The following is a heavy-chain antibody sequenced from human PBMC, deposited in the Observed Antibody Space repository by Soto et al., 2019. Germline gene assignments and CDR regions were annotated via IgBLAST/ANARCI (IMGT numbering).Heavy chain of an antibody. J-gene: IGHJ5*02. D-gene: IGHD2-2*01. Sequence: QVQLVQSGGEVKRPGASVKVSCKTSGYTFSNYGITWVRQAPGQPLEWLGWISLYSDGTNYAQKFQGRVSMTTDTSTTTASMELRSVRSDDTAVYYCARVVPGAEAWFGPWGQGTLVTVSS. CDR3: ARVVPGAEAWFGP. V-gene: IGHV1-18*01. CDR2: ISLYSDGT. CDR1: GYTFSNYG.